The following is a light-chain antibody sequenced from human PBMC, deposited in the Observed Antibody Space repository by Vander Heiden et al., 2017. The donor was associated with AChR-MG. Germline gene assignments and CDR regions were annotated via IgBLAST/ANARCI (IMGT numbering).Light chain of an antibody. CDR2: DAS. CDR1: QSISSW. CDR3: QQYNSYSYT. V-gene: IGKV1-5*01. J-gene: IGKJ2*01. Sequence: DIQMTQSPSTRSASVGDRVTIPCRASQSISSWLAWYQQKPGKAPKLLIYDASSLESGVPSRFSGSGSGTEFTLTISSLQPDDFATYYCQQYNSYSYTFGQGTKLEIK.